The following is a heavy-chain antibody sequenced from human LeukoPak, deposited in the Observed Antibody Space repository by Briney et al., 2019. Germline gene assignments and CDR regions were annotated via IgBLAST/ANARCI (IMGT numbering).Heavy chain of an antibody. CDR1: GYTFTSYG. CDR2: ISAYNGNT. J-gene: IGHJ4*02. Sequence: VASVKVSCKASGYTFTSYGISWVRQAPGQGLEWMGWISAYNGNTNYAQKLQGRVTMTRNTSISTAYMELSSLRSEDTAVYYCARERVNYYDSSGYYEDFDYWGQGTLVTVSS. V-gene: IGHV1-18*01. D-gene: IGHD3-22*01. CDR3: ARERVNYYDSSGYYEDFDY.